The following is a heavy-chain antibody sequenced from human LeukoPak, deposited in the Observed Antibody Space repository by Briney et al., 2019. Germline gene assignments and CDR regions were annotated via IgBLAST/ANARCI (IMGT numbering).Heavy chain of an antibody. CDR2: IRYDGSNK. Sequence: PGGSLRLSCAASGFTFSSYGMHWVRQAPGKGLEWVAFIRYDGSNKYYADSVKGRFTISRDNSKNTLYLQMNSLRAEDTAVYYCAKDLPPYGDNEDYWGQGTLVTVSS. D-gene: IGHD4-17*01. CDR3: AKDLPPYGDNEDY. CDR1: GFTFSSYG. V-gene: IGHV3-30*02. J-gene: IGHJ4*02.